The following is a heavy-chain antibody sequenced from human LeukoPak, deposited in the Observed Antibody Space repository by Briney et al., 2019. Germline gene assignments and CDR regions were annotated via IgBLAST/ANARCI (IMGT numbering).Heavy chain of an antibody. Sequence: ASVKVSCKASGYTFTGYYIHWVRQAPGQGLEWTGWINPNSGGTNYAQKFQGRVTMTRDTSISTAYMELSRLRSDDTAVYYCARFRVAGGDYYYYMDVWGKGTTVTVSS. D-gene: IGHD6-13*01. V-gene: IGHV1-2*02. CDR1: GYTFTGYY. CDR2: INPNSGGT. J-gene: IGHJ6*03. CDR3: ARFRVAGGDYYYYMDV.